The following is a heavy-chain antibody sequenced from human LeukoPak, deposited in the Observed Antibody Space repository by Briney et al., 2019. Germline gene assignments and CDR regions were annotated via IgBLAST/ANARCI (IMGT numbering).Heavy chain of an antibody. Sequence: GGSLRLSCAASGFTFDDYAMHWVRQAPGKGLEWVSLISGDGGSTYYADSVKGRFTISRDNSKNSLYLQMSSLRIEDTALYYCAKERYSYGSRYFDYWGQGTLVTVSS. D-gene: IGHD5-18*01. V-gene: IGHV3-43*02. J-gene: IGHJ4*02. CDR1: GFTFDDYA. CDR2: ISGDGGST. CDR3: AKERYSYGSRYFDY.